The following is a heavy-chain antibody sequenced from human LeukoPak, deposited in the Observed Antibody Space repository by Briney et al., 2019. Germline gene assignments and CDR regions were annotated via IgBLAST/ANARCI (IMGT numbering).Heavy chain of an antibody. D-gene: IGHD4-17*01. CDR3: VKVIGDYGDYWPRDY. CDR2: ISSNGGST. CDR1: GFTFSSYA. V-gene: IGHV3-64D*09. Sequence: GGSLRLSCSASGFTFSSYAMHWVRQAPGKGLEYVSAISSNGGSTYYADSVKGGFTISRDNSKNTLYLQMSSLRAEDTAVYYCVKVIGDYGDYWPRDYWGQGTLVTVSS. J-gene: IGHJ4*02.